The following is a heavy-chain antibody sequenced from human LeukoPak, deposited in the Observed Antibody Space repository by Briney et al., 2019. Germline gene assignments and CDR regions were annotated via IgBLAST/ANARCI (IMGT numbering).Heavy chain of an antibody. J-gene: IGHJ5*01. V-gene: IGHV3-15*01. CDR3: TKSLDCSRTSCDS. Sequence: GGSLRLSCAASGFTFSNAWMSWVRQAPGKGLEWVGRIRSKTDGGTTDYAAPVKGRFTISRDDSRNTLYLQMSSLKTEDTAVYYCTKSLDCSRTSCDSWGQGALVTVSS. D-gene: IGHD2-2*01. CDR2: IRSKTDGGTT. CDR1: GFTFSNAW.